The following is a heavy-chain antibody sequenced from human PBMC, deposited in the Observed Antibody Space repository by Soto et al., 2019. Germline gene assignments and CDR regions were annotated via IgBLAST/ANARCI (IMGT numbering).Heavy chain of an antibody. D-gene: IGHD2-2*01. CDR2: IIPVFGIA. CDR3: AREDRDRETGLVPAAIDGMDV. Sequence: VQLVQSGAEVKKPGSSVKVSCKASGGTFSRYSFTWVRQAPGHGLEWMGRIIPVFGIASYAQKFQGRVTITADKSTSTAYMELSSPRSEDTAVYYCAREDRDRETGLVPAAIDGMDVWGQGTTVTVSS. CDR1: GGTFSRYS. V-gene: IGHV1-69*08. J-gene: IGHJ6*02.